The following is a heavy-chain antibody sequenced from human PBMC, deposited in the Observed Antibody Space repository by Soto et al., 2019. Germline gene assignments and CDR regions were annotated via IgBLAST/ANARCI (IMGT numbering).Heavy chain of an antibody. CDR2: IYHSGST. J-gene: IGHJ3*02. CDR3: ASSSSSVKKGRDYAFDI. Sequence: SETLSLTCAVSGGSISSSNWWSWVRQPPGKGLEWIGEIYHSGSTNYNPSLKSRVTISVDKSKNQFSLKLSSVTAADTAVYYCASSSSSVKKGRDYAFDIWGQEKMVTVSS. D-gene: IGHD3-22*01. V-gene: IGHV4-4*02. CDR1: GGSISSSNW.